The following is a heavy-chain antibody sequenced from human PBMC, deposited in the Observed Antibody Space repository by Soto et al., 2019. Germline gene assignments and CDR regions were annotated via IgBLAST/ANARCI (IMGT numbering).Heavy chain of an antibody. V-gene: IGHV3-33*01. Sequence: QVQLVESGGGVVQPGRSLRLSCAASGFTFSSYGMHWVRQAPGKGLEWVAVIWYDGSNKYYAESVKGRFTISRDNSKNTLYLQMNSLRAEDTAVYYCARGDQWFADYYYYGMDVWGQGTTVTVSS. CDR3: ARGDQWFADYYYYGMDV. J-gene: IGHJ6*02. CDR1: GFTFSSYG. D-gene: IGHD3-22*01. CDR2: IWYDGSNK.